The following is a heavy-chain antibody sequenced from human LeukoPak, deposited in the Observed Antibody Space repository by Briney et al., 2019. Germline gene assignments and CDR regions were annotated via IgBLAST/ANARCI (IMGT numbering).Heavy chain of an antibody. CDR1: GYTFTGYY. CDR3: ARGGTYYYDSSGYFDFDY. CDR2: INPNSGGT. D-gene: IGHD3-22*01. V-gene: IGHV1-2*02. Sequence: GASVKVSCKASGYTFTGYYMHWVRQAPGQGLEWMGWINPNSGGTNYAQKFQGRVTMTRDTSISTAYMELSRLRSDDTAVYYCARGGTYYYDSSGYFDFDYWGQGTLVTVSS. J-gene: IGHJ4*02.